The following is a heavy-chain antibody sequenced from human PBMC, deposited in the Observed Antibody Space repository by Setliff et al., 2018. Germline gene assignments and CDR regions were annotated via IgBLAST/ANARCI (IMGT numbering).Heavy chain of an antibody. CDR1: GGSLSGAS. CDR2: VFYNGMA. J-gene: IGHJ4*02. CDR3: ARGGTYRHFDY. Sequence: SETLSLTCTVSGGSLSGASIVTWIRQPPGKGLEFIGYVFYNGMAYYNPSLKSRVTISVDTSKNQFSLKLSSVTAADTAIYYCARGGTYRHFDYWGQGTLVTVSS. V-gene: IGHV4-61*08.